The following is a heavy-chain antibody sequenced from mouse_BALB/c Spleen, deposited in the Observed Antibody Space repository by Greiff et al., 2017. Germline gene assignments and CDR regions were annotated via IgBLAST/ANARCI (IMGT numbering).Heavy chain of an antibody. D-gene: IGHD4-1*01. J-gene: IGHJ4*01. CDR2: INPSNGGT. Sequence: QVQLQQSGAELVKPGASVKLSCTASGFTFTSYWMHWVKLRPGQGFEWIGEINPSNGGTNYNEKFKRKATLTADKSSSTAYLQLSSLTSEDAAVYCGTKERGRSCDMDDWGEGTSVTVSS. CDR3: TKERGRSCDMDD. CDR1: GFTFTSYW. V-gene: IGHV1S16*01.